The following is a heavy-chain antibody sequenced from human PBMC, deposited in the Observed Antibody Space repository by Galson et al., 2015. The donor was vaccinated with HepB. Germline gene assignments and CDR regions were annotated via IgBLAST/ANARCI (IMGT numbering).Heavy chain of an antibody. Sequence: SETLSLTCTVSGGSIGSYYWNWIRQPPGKGLEWIAYMSHTGSTNYNPSLKSRVTISVDTSKNQFFLNLNSVTAADTAVYYCARYTDYFDYWGQGALVTVSS. D-gene: IGHD2-2*02. CDR2: MSHTGST. CDR1: GGSIGSYY. CDR3: ARYTDYFDY. V-gene: IGHV4-59*01. J-gene: IGHJ4*02.